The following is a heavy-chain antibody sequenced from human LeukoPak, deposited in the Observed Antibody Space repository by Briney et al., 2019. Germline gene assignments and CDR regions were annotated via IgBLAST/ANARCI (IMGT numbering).Heavy chain of an antibody. D-gene: IGHD3-22*01. CDR1: GGSISNYY. J-gene: IGHJ4*02. V-gene: IGHV4-59*12. CDR2: IYYSGSA. CDR3: ATEGDSSGYFDY. Sequence: SETLSLTCSVSGGSISNYYWSWIRQPPGKGLEWIGHIYYSGSANYNPSLKSRVPISVDTSKNRFSLKLSSVTAADTAVYYCATEGDSSGYFDYWGQGTLVTVSS.